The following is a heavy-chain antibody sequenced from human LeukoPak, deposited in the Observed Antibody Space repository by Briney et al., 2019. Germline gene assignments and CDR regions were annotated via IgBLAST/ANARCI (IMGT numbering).Heavy chain of an antibody. CDR3: ARVGGMTTINNAAFDI. V-gene: IGHV4-59*01. J-gene: IGHJ3*02. CDR2: IYHSGST. Sequence: SETLSLTCSVSGGSINSDYWNWIRQPPGKGLEWIGYIYHSGSTNYNPSLKSRVTISIDKSKKQFPLKLISVTAADTAIYYCARVGGMTTINNAAFDIWGQGTMVTVSS. D-gene: IGHD4-4*01. CDR1: GGSINSDY.